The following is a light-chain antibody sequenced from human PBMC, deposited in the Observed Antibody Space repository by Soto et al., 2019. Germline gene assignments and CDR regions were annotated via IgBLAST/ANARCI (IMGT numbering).Light chain of an antibody. CDR2: DAS. Sequence: EIALTQSPATLSFSPGERATLSCRASQSVSNYLAWYQQQPGQAPRLLIYDASNRPTGIPVRFSGSASGTDFTLTISILEHEAFAVYYCQQPNSWAITFGQAARLEIK. J-gene: IGKJ5*01. V-gene: IGKV3-11*01. CDR3: QQPNSWAIT. CDR1: QSVSNY.